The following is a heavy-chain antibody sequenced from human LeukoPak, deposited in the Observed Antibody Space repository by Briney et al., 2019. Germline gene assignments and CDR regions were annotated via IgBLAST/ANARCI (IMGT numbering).Heavy chain of an antibody. CDR3: SRASGEKLLRH. D-gene: IGHD4-17*01. Sequence: PGGSLRLSCVGSGFTFDGYWMTWVRQAPGKGLEWVANIKEDASERYYVDSVKGRFTVSRDDAKNMVYLQMNSLRVNDTAVYYCSRASGEKLLRHWGQGTLVTVSS. J-gene: IGHJ4*02. CDR2: IKEDASER. CDR1: GFTFDGYW. V-gene: IGHV3-7*01.